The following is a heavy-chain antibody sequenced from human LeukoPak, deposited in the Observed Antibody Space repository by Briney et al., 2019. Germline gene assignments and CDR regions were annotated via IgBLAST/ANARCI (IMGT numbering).Heavy chain of an antibody. CDR3: AKDVVRMVAIYYFDY. CDR2: MKGSDGRA. J-gene: IGHJ4*02. D-gene: IGHD4/OR15-4a*01. V-gene: IGHV3-23*01. Sequence: GGSLRLSCAASGFTFSNYVMTWVRQAPGKGLEWVSTMKGSDGRAWYADSVNGRFIITRDNTKNTPYLQMNSLRAQDTAVYFCAKDVVRMVAIYYFDYWGQGTLVTVSS. CDR1: GFTFSNYV.